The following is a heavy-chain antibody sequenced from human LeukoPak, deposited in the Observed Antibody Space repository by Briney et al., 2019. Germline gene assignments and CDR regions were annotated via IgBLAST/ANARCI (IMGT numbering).Heavy chain of an antibody. V-gene: IGHV3-30*04. Sequence: GGSLRLSCTASGFTFGDYAMSWFRQAPGKGLEWVAVISYDGSNKYYADSVKGRFTISRDNSKNTLYLQMNSLRAEDTAVYYCAIVESDWGQGTLVTVSS. CDR2: ISYDGSNK. CDR3: AIVESD. CDR1: GFTFGDYA. J-gene: IGHJ4*02.